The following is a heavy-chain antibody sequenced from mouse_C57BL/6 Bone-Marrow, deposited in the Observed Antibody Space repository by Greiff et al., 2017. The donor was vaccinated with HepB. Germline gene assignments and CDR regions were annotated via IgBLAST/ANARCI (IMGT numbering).Heavy chain of an antibody. CDR3: ARDGDVLLRWGYFDY. CDR1: GFTFSSYA. Sequence: EVQVVESGGGLVKPGGSLKLSCAASGFTFSSYAMSWVRQTPEKRLEWVATISDGGSYTYYPDNVKGRFTISRDNAKNNLYLQMSHLKSEDTAMYYCARDGDVLLRWGYFDYWGQGTTLTVSS. J-gene: IGHJ2*01. D-gene: IGHD1-1*01. V-gene: IGHV5-4*01. CDR2: ISDGGSYT.